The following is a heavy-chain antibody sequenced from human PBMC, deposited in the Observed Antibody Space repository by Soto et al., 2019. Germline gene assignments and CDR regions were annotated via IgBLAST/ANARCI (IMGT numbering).Heavy chain of an antibody. CDR3: ARDRQQLTTYYYYYYGMDV. Sequence: GGSLRLSSAASGFTFSSYSMHWVRQAPGKGLEWVAVISYDGSNKYYADSVKGRFTISRDNSKNTLYLQMNSLRAEDTAVYYCARDRQQLTTYYYYYYGMDVWGQGTTVTVSS. V-gene: IGHV3-30-3*01. CDR1: GFTFSSYS. D-gene: IGHD6-13*01. J-gene: IGHJ6*02. CDR2: ISYDGSNK.